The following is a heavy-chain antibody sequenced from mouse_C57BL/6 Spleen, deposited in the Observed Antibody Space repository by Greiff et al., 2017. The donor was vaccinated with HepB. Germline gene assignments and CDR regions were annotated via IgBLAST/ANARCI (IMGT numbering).Heavy chain of an antibody. CDR3: ARSGDGYYGGWFAY. Sequence: EVQLQQSGPELVKPGASVKIPCKASGYTFTDYNMDWVKQSHGKSLEWIGDINPNNGGTIYNQKFKGKATLTVDKSSSTAYMELRSLTSEDTAVYYCARSGDGYYGGWFAYWGQGTLVTVSA. V-gene: IGHV1-18*01. CDR1: GYTFTDYN. D-gene: IGHD2-3*01. CDR2: INPNNGGT. J-gene: IGHJ3*01.